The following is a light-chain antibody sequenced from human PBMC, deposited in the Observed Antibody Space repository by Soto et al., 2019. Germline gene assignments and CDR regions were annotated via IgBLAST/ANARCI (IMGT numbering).Light chain of an antibody. Sequence: EIGLTQSPGTLPLSPGERATLSCRASQSVSSSYLAWYQQKPGQAPRLLIYGASSRATGIPDRFSGSGSGTDFTLTISRLEPEDFAVYYCQQYGSSPVFGGGTKVAIK. CDR1: QSVSSSY. CDR3: QQYGSSPV. V-gene: IGKV3-20*01. J-gene: IGKJ4*01. CDR2: GAS.